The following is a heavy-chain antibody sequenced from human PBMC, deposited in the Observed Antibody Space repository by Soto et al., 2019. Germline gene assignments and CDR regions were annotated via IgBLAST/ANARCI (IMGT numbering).Heavy chain of an antibody. Sequence: GGSLRLSCAASGFTFSSYGMHWVRQAPGKGLEWVAVISYDGSNKYYADSVKGRFTISRDNSKNTLYLQMNSLRAEDTAVYYCAKDPVLVGPSRGYGMDVWGQGTTVTVSS. CDR3: AKDPVLVGPSRGYGMDV. V-gene: IGHV3-30*18. J-gene: IGHJ6*02. D-gene: IGHD1-26*01. CDR2: ISYDGSNK. CDR1: GFTFSSYG.